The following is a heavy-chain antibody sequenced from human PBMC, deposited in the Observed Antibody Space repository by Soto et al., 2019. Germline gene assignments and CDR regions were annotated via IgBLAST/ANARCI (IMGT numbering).Heavy chain of an antibody. V-gene: IGHV4-59*01. Sequence: NPSETLSLTCTVSGGSLTTYYWSWIRQPPGKRLEWIGYIYYSGSTKYNPSLESRVTMSIDTSKNQFSLHLTSVTAADTAFYYCVRGFYDSRAYSAPFDSWGQGTLVTVSS. CDR3: VRGFYDSRAYSAPFDS. CDR1: GGSLTTYY. CDR2: IYYSGST. J-gene: IGHJ4*02. D-gene: IGHD3-22*01.